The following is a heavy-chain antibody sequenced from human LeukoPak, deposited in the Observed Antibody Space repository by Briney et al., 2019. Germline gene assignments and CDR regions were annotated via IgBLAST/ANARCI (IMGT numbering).Heavy chain of an antibody. CDR1: GFTFSSYA. V-gene: IGHV3-23*01. J-gene: IGHJ3*02. Sequence: GGSLRLPCAASGFTFSSYAMIWVRESPGKGLEGFSAFSGSGCSTYYTDSVKGRFTISRDNSKNTLYLQMNSLRAEDTAVYYCAKDGSVLLWFGESDAFDIWGQGTMVTVSS. CDR2: FSGSGCST. CDR3: AKDGSVLLWFGESDAFDI. D-gene: IGHD3-10*01.